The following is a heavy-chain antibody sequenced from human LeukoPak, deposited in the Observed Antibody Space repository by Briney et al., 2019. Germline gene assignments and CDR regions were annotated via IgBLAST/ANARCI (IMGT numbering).Heavy chain of an antibody. CDR3: AKDRKLYEI. Sequence: GGSLRLSCTASGFTFSDYWMTWVRPAPGKGPEWVSAISDSGGKTYYTDSVKGRYTISRDNSRNTLYLHMNSLRAEDTAVYYCAKDRKLYEIWGQGTMVTVSS. CDR1: GFTFSDYW. D-gene: IGHD2-2*02. J-gene: IGHJ3*02. CDR2: ISDSGGKT. V-gene: IGHV3-23*01.